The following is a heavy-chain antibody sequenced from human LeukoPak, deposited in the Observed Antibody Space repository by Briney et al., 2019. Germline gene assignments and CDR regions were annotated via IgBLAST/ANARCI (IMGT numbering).Heavy chain of an antibody. D-gene: IGHD5-12*01. CDR1: GFTVSSNY. CDR3: ARDRGYSGYDPLDY. J-gene: IGHJ4*02. Sequence: GGSLRLSCAASGFTVSSNYMSWVRQAPGKGLEWVSVIYSGGSTYYADSVKGRFTIPRDNSKNTLYLQMNSLRAEDTAVYYCARDRGYSGYDPLDYWGQGTLVTVSS. V-gene: IGHV3-53*01. CDR2: IYSGGST.